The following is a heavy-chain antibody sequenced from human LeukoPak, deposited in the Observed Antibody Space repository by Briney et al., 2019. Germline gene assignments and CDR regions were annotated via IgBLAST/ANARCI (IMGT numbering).Heavy chain of an antibody. D-gene: IGHD3-10*01. CDR1: GGSISSGSNY. CDR2: IYYSGST. V-gene: IGHV4-39*01. J-gene: IGHJ4*02. CDR3: VRHISVVRGETFDF. Sequence: PSETLSLTCTVSGGSISSGSNYWGWIRQPPGKGLEWIGSIYYSGSTYYNPPLKSRVTISVDTSKNQFSLKLSSVTAADTAVYYCVRHISVVRGETFDFWGQGSLVTVSS.